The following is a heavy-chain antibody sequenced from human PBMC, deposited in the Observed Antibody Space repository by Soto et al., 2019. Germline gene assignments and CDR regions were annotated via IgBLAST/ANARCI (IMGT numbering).Heavy chain of an antibody. CDR1: GGSISSYY. Sequence: PSETLSLTCTVSGGSISSYYWSWIRQPAGKGLEWIGRIYTSGSTNYNPSLKSRVTRSVDTSKNQFSLKLSSVTAADPAVYYCAREPAITIFGVGHETEYYFDDWLQGTLVTVS. CDR2: IYTSGST. CDR3: AREPAITIFGVGHETEYYFDD. D-gene: IGHD3-3*01. J-gene: IGHJ4*02. V-gene: IGHV4-4*07.